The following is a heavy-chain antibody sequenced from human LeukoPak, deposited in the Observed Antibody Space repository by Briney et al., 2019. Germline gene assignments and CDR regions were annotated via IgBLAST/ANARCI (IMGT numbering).Heavy chain of an antibody. CDR3: AKDHPLWFGELWGINLDY. D-gene: IGHD3-10*01. V-gene: IGHV3-23*01. Sequence: GGSLRLSCAASGFTFSSYAMSWVRQAPGKGLEWVSAISGSGGSTYYADSVKGRFTISRDNSKNTLYLQMNSLRAEDTAVYYCAKDHPLWFGELWGINLDYWGQGTLVTVSS. CDR1: GFTFSSYA. J-gene: IGHJ4*02. CDR2: ISGSGGST.